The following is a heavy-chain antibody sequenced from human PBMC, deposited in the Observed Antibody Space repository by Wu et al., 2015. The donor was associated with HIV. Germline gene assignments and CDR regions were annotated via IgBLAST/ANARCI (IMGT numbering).Heavy chain of an antibody. CDR2: ISTHNGDT. CDR3: ARDWRSXTLTGIVFDY. V-gene: IGHV1-18*01. D-gene: IGHD2-21*02. CDR1: GYVFTNYG. Sequence: QVQLVQSGTEVKKPGASVKVSCKGSGYVFTNYGISWVRQAPGQGLEWMGWISTHNGDTNXAREVPGQSLHDHRHIHRTVQMELRNLRSDDTAIYYCARDWRSXTLTGIVFDYWGQG. J-gene: IGHJ4*02.